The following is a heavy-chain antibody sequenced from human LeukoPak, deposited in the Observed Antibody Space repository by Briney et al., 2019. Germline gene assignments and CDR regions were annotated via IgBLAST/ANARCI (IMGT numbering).Heavy chain of an antibody. J-gene: IGHJ3*02. CDR2: MRRDGNEI. CDR3: ARDSHDSSGYSLGAFDI. CDR1: GFTFSTYW. Sequence: GGSLRLSCSASGFTFSTYWMSWVRQAPGKGLEWVANMRRDGNEIYYLDSVRGRFTISRENAKNSLYLQMNSLRAEDTAVYYCARDSHDSSGYSLGAFDIWGQGTMVTVSS. D-gene: IGHD3-22*01. V-gene: IGHV3-7*03.